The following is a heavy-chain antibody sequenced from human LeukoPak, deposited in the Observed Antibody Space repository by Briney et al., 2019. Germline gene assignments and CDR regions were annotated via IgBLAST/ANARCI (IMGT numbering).Heavy chain of an antibody. CDR3: AKSQRENWFDP. CDR1: GFALSSHW. V-gene: IGHV3-7*03. CDR2: VNRDGSET. Sequence: GGSLRLSCAASGFALSSHWMTWVRQVPGRGPEWVANVNRDGSETYYLDSVKGRFTISKDNAKNSLYLQMNSLRAEDTAVYYCAKSQRENWFDPWGQGTLVTVSS. J-gene: IGHJ5*02.